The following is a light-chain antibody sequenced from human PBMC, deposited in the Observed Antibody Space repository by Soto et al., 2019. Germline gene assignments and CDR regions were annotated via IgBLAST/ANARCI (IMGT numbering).Light chain of an antibody. J-gene: IGKJ1*01. CDR2: AAS. Sequence: EIALTQSPGTLSLSPGERATLSCRASQSVTANYLAWYQQRPGQAPRLLIYAASIGATGVPDRFSGSGSGTDFALTISRLEPEDFAVYYCLQYCVPLWTFGQGTTVEIK. CDR3: LQYCVPLWT. V-gene: IGKV3-20*01. CDR1: QSVTANY.